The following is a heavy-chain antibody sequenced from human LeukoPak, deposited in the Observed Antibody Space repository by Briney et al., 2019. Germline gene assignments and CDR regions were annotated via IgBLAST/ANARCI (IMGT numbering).Heavy chain of an antibody. J-gene: IGHJ4*02. Sequence: PGGSLRLSCAASGFSFSNHAMSWVRQAPGKGLEWVSSISGGGSTYYADSVKGRFTLSRDNSNNTLYLQMNSLRAEDTAVYYCAKETIVATISYFDGWGQGGLVTVSS. CDR2: ISGGGST. D-gene: IGHD5-12*01. CDR1: GFSFSNHA. V-gene: IGHV3-23*01. CDR3: AKETIVATISYFDG.